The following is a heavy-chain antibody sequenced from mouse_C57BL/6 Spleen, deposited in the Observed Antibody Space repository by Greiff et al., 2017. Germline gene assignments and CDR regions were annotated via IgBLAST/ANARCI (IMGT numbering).Heavy chain of an antibody. J-gene: IGHJ1*03. D-gene: IGHD2-4*01. CDR3: ARSGLRLNWYFDV. CDR2: IYPGDGDT. CDR1: GYAFSSYW. Sequence: VQLQQSGAELVKPGASVKISCKASGYAFSSYWMNWVKQRPGKGLEWIGQIYPGDGDTNYNGKFKGKATLTADKSSSTAYMQLSSLTSEDSAVYFCARSGLRLNWYFDVWGTGTTVTVSS. V-gene: IGHV1-80*01.